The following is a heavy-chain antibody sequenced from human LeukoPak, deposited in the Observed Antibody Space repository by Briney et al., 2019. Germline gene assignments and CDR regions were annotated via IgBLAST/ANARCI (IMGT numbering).Heavy chain of an antibody. J-gene: IGHJ4*02. CDR2: ISAYNGNT. Sequence: ASVNVSCTASGYTFTSYGISWVRQAPGQGLEWMGWISAYNGNTNYAQKLQDRVTMTTDTSTNTAYMDLRNLRSDDTAVYYCARDQAILTGYFAVETRHFDYWGQGTLVTVSS. CDR1: GYTFTSYG. D-gene: IGHD3-9*01. V-gene: IGHV1-18*01. CDR3: ARDQAILTGYFAVETRHFDY.